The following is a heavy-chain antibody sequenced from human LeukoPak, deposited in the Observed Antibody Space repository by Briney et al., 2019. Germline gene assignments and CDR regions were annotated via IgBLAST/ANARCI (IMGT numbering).Heavy chain of an antibody. D-gene: IGHD2-15*01. CDR1: GFIFSNYG. CDR2: IRYGGNNK. V-gene: IGHV3-30*02. Sequence: GGSLRLSCAASGFIFSNYGMHWVRQAPGKGLEWVAFIRYGGNNKYYADSVKGRFTISRDNSKNTLYLQMNSLRAEDTAVYYCARSHSYCSGGSCSDYYYYGMDVCGQGTTVTVSS. J-gene: IGHJ6*02. CDR3: ARSHSYCSGGSCSDYYYYGMDV.